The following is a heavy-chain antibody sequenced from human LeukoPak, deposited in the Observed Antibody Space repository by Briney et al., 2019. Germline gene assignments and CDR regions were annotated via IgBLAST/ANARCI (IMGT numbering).Heavy chain of an antibody. V-gene: IGHV3-23*01. CDR1: GFTFSSYA. D-gene: IGHD3-22*01. CDR2: ISGNSGST. J-gene: IGHJ4*02. Sequence: GGSLRLSCAASGFTFSSYAMSWVRQAPGKGLEWVSAISGNSGSTYYADSVKGRFTISRDNSKNTLYLQMNSLRAEDTAVYYCAKVGRITMIVVVMDHFDYWGQGTLVTVSS. CDR3: AKVGRITMIVVVMDHFDY.